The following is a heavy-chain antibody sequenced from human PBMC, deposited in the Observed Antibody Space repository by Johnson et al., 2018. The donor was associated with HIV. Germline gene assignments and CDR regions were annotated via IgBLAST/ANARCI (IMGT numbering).Heavy chain of an antibody. D-gene: IGHD1-26*01. CDR1: GFTFPNAW. Sequence: EVQLVESGGGLVKPGGSLRLSCAASGFTFPNAWMHWVRQAPGEGLAWVGRIKSKTDGETIDYAAPVKGRFTISRDDSKNTLYLQMNSLKTEDMVVYYCTTDVPGGPYYNAFDIWGQGTMVTVSS. J-gene: IGHJ3*02. CDR2: IKSKTDGETI. CDR3: TTDVPGGPYYNAFDI. V-gene: IGHV3-15*01.